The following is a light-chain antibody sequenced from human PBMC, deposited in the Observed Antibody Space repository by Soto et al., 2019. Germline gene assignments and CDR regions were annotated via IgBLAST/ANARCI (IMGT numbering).Light chain of an antibody. CDR1: QSVSNN. V-gene: IGKV3D-15*01. CDR3: QQYGSSGT. J-gene: IGKJ1*01. CDR2: GAS. Sequence: EIVLTQSPATLSVSPGERAALSCRASQSVSNNLAWYQQKPGQPPRLLIFGASTRATGIPARFSGSGSEAEFALTISTLQSEDFAVYYCQQYGSSGTFGQGTKWIS.